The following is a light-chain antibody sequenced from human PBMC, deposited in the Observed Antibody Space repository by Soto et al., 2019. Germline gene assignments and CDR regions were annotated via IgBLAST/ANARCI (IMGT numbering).Light chain of an antibody. J-gene: IGKJ1*01. CDR3: QHSYTAPWT. CDR1: ENIIQY. V-gene: IGKV1-39*01. CDR2: GAS. Sequence: DIQMTQSPSSLSASLGDRVTVTCRASENIIQYLNWYQQKPGKVPRLLVYGASRLETGVPSRFSASGFGTEFTLTIRVLQSEDFATYYCQHSYTAPWTFGQGTKV.